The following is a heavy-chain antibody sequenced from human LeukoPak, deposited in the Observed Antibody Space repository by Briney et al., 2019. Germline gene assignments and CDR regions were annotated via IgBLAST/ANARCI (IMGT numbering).Heavy chain of an antibody. CDR2: INPSGGST. Sequence: GASVKVSCKASGYTFTSYYMHWVRQAPGQGLEWMGIINPSGGSTSYAQKFQGRVTMTRDTSTSTVYMELSSLRSEDTAVYYCARDLDIVVVPAARGFGYWGQGILVTVSS. J-gene: IGHJ4*02. CDR3: ARDLDIVVVPAARGFGY. CDR1: GYTFTSYY. D-gene: IGHD2-2*03. V-gene: IGHV1-46*01.